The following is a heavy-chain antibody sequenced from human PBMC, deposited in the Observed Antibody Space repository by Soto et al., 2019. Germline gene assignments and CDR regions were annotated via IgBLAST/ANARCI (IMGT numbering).Heavy chain of an antibody. CDR2: IWYDGSKK. V-gene: IGHV3-33*01. J-gene: IGHJ6*02. Sequence: QVQVVESGGGVVQPGRSLRLSCAASGFTFSSFGMHWVRQAPGKGLEWVSLIWYDGSKKSYGDSVKGRFTISRDNSRNPVDLQMDSLRADDAAVYYCTRDASYYSLWSGYYPSRNGMDVWGQGPTVTVSS. D-gene: IGHD3-3*01. CDR3: TRDASYYSLWSGYYPSRNGMDV. CDR1: GFTFSSFG.